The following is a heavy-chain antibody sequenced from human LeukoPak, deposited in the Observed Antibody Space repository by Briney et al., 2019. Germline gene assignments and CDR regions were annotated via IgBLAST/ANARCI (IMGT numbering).Heavy chain of an antibody. D-gene: IGHD3-9*01. V-gene: IGHV3-23*01. CDR1: GFTFSSYA. CDR2: ISGSGGST. J-gene: IGHJ6*02. Sequence: GGSLRLSCAASGFTFSSYAMSWVRQAPGKGLEWVSAISGSGGSTYYADSVKGRFTISRDNSKNTPYLQMNSLRAEDTAVYYCAKFEGSYYGMDVWGQGTTVTVSS. CDR3: AKFEGSYYGMDV.